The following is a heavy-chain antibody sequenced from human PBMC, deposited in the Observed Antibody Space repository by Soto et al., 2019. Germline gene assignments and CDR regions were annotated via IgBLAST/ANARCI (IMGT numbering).Heavy chain of an antibody. V-gene: IGHV3-30-3*01. CDR1: GFTFSSYA. Sequence: SCAASGFTFSSYAMHWVRQAPGKGLEWVAVISYDGSNKYYADSVKGRFTISRDNSKNTLYLQMNSLRAEDTAVYYCARDGSLGQLVHDAFDIWGQGTMVTVSS. CDR3: ARDGSLGQLVHDAFDI. CDR2: ISYDGSNK. J-gene: IGHJ3*02. D-gene: IGHD6-6*01.